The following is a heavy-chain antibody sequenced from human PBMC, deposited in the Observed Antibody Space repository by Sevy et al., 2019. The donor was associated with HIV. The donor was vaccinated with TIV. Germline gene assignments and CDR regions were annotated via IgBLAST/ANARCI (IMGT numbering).Heavy chain of an antibody. CDR2: IIPIFGTA. J-gene: IGHJ6*02. D-gene: IGHD6-6*01. CDR3: ARSGAARQGYYYYGMDV. V-gene: IGHV1-69*13. Sequence: ASVKVPCKASGGTFSSYAISWVRQAPGQGLEWMGGIIPIFGTANYAQKFQGRVTITADESTSTAYMELSSPRSEDTAVYYCARSGAARQGYYYYGMDVWGQGTTVTVSS. CDR1: GGTFSSYA.